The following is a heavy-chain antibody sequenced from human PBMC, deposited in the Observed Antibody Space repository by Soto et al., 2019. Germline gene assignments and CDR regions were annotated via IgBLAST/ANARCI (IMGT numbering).Heavy chain of an antibody. J-gene: IGHJ3*02. Sequence: HVPLVQSGAEVKKPGASLKVSCKASGYTFISYGVSWVRQAPGQGLEWLGWISPYNGNTNYAPKFQGRITMTTDTSTSTVYMDMMSLRTEYTAVYYCARDQTKWVTDAFDIWGQGTMVVVSS. CDR2: ISPYNGNT. V-gene: IGHV1-18*01. D-gene: IGHD2-8*01. CDR3: ARDQTKWVTDAFDI. CDR1: GYTFISYG.